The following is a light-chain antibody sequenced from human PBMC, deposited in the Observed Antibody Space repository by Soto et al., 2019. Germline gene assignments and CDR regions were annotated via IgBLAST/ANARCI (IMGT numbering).Light chain of an antibody. CDR2: WAS. CDR3: QQYYSAPWT. J-gene: IGKJ1*01. V-gene: IGKV4-1*01. CDR1: QSLLYTSNNKNY. Sequence: DIMMTQSPDSLAVSLGERATINCKSSQSLLYTSNNKNYLAWYQQKPGQPPKLLIYWASTHYSGVPDRFSGSGSGTDFTLTIRSLQTEDVAVYFCQQYYSAPWTFGQGTKVEIK.